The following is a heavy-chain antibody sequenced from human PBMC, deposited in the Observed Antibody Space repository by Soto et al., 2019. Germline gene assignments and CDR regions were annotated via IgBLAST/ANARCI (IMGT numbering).Heavy chain of an antibody. CDR2: IFHSGTT. J-gene: IGHJ4*02. Sequence: QVQLQESGPGLVKPSETLSLTCTVSGASISSGSYYWSWIRQPPGKGLEWVGNIFHSGTTNYNPSLKSRLFMSVDAPITQFSLRLSSVTAADTAFYFCARFHITGPVDSWGQGNLVTVSS. CDR3: ARFHITGPVDS. CDR1: GASISSGSYY. V-gene: IGHV4-61*01. D-gene: IGHD1-20*01.